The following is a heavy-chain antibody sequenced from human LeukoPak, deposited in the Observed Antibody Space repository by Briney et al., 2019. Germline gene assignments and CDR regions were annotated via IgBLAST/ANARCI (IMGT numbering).Heavy chain of an antibody. CDR2: IGSDGDGT. V-gene: IGHV3-64D*06. D-gene: IGHD1-14*01. CDR1: GFPFSTLG. CDR3: VSPVFINF. J-gene: IGHJ4*01. Sequence: GGSLRLSCSASGFPFSTLGMHWVRQAPGKGLEHVSTIGSDGDGTYYADSVKVRFIISRDNSKNAVYLQMSSLRPEDTAVYYCVSPVFINFWGQGTLVTVSS.